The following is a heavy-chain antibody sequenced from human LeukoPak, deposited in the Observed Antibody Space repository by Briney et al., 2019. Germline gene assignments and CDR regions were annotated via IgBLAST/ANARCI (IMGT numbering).Heavy chain of an antibody. CDR1: GFTFSSYW. D-gene: IGHD3-3*01. CDR3: ARDDEYYDFWSGHPAGMDV. Sequence: GGSLRLSCAASGFTFSSYWMSWVRQAPGKGLEWVANIKQDGSEKYYVDSVKGRFTISRDNAKNSLYLQMNSLRAEDTAVYYCARDDEYYDFWSGHPAGMDVWGQGTTVTVSS. V-gene: IGHV3-7*01. CDR2: IKQDGSEK. J-gene: IGHJ6*02.